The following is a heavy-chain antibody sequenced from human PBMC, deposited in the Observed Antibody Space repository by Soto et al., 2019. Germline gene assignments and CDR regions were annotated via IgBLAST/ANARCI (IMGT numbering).Heavy chain of an antibody. CDR2: IYYSGST. Sequence: SETLSLTCTVSGGSISSYYWSWIRQPPGKGLEWIGYIYYSGSTNYNPSLKSRVTISVDTSKNQFSLKLSAVTAADTAVYYCARGRVYYYGSGTDPTYYFDYWGQGTLVTVPQ. D-gene: IGHD3-10*01. V-gene: IGHV4-59*01. J-gene: IGHJ4*02. CDR3: ARGRVYYYGSGTDPTYYFDY. CDR1: GGSISSYY.